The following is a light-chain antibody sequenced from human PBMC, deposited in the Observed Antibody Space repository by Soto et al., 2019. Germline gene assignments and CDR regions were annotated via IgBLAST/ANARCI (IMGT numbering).Light chain of an antibody. V-gene: IGKV1-33*01. CDR3: QQYDKLPLT. J-gene: IGKJ4*01. CDR1: QDINSY. CDR2: DAF. Sequence: DIQMTQSPSSLSSSVGDMFTITCQASQDINSYLAWYQQKPGKAPKFLIFDAFNLETGVPSRFSGSGSGTDFTFTISNLQPEDVATYYCQQYDKLPLTFGGGTKVDIK.